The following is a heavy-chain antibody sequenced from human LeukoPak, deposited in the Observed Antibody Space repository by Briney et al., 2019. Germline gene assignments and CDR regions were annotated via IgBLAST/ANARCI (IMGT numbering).Heavy chain of an antibody. D-gene: IGHD2-8*02. V-gene: IGHV3-21*01. CDR1: GFTFSSYS. CDR3: ATGGGDWFDP. Sequence: GGSLRLSCAASGFTFSSYSMNWVRQAPGKGLEWVSSIKGRFTISRDNAKNSLYLQMNSLRAEDTAVYYCATGGGDWFDPWGQGTQVTVSS. J-gene: IGHJ5*02. CDR2: I.